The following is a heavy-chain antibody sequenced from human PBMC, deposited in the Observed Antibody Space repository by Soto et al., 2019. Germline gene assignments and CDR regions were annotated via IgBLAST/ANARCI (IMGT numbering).Heavy chain of an antibody. D-gene: IGHD4-17*01. CDR3: ATVGGVYGDYATIHTIRNWFDP. CDR2: FDPEDGET. J-gene: IGHJ5*02. Sequence: QVQLVQSGAEVKKPGASVKVSCKVSGYTLTELSMHWVRQAPGKGLEWMGGFDPEDGETIYAQKFQGRVTMTEDTSTDTAYMELSSLRSEDTAVYYCATVGGVYGDYATIHTIRNWFDPWGQGTLVTVSS. V-gene: IGHV1-24*01. CDR1: GYTLTELS.